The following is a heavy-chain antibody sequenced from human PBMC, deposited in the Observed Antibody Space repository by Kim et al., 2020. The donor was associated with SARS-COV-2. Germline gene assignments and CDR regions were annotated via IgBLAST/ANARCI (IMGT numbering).Heavy chain of an antibody. CDR2: FNTNTGNP. Sequence: ASVKVSCKASGYTFTSYAMNWVRQAPGQGLEWMGWFNTNTGNPTYAQGFTGRFVFSLDTSVSTAYLQISSLKAEDTAVYYCARVRLGYDILTGRNYYYGMDVWGQGTTVTVSS. CDR1: GYTFTSYA. V-gene: IGHV7-4-1*02. J-gene: IGHJ6*02. D-gene: IGHD3-9*01. CDR3: ARVRLGYDILTGRNYYYGMDV.